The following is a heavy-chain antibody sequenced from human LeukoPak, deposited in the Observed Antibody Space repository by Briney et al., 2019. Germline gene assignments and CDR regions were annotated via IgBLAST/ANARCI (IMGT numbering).Heavy chain of an antibody. D-gene: IGHD3-22*01. CDR3: ATYGGFRGYDSSGYYY. V-gene: IGHV1-24*01. CDR2: FDPEDGET. Sequence: ASVKVSCKVSGYTLTELSMHWVRQAPGKGLEWMGGFDPEDGETIYAQKFQGRVTVTEDTSTDTAYMELSSLRSEDTAVYYCATYGGFRGYDSSGYYYWGQGTLVTVSS. CDR1: GYTLTELS. J-gene: IGHJ4*02.